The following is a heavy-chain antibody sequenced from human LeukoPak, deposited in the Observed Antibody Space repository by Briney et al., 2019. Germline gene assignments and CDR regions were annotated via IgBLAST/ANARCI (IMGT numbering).Heavy chain of an antibody. CDR2: INTDGSTT. CDR1: GFTFSTYW. Sequence: GGSLRLSCAASGFTFSTYWMHWVRHPPGKGLVWVSHINTDGSTTTYADSVRGRFTISRDNAKNTLYLQMNSLRAEDTAVYDCARGSIAARVGPRDPFHMCGQGTMVTVSS. D-gene: IGHD1-26*01. V-gene: IGHV3-74*01. J-gene: IGHJ3*02. CDR3: ARGSIAARVGPRDPFHM.